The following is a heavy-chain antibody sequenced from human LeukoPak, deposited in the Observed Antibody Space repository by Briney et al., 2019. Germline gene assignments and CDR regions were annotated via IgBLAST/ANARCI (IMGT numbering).Heavy chain of an antibody. V-gene: IGHV3-21*01. CDR1: GFSFSSYA. D-gene: IGHD2-15*01. CDR3: ARKSGGSCYAY. Sequence: GGSLRLSCAASGFSFSSYAMNWVRQGPGKGLEWVSSISSSSSYIYYADSVKGRFTISRDNAKNSLYLQMNSLRAEDTAVYYCARKSGGSCYAYWGQGTLVTVSS. CDR2: ISSSSSYI. J-gene: IGHJ4*02.